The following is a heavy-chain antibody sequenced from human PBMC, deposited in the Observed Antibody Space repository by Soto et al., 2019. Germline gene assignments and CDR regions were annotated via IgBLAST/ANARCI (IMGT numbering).Heavy chain of an antibody. CDR2: ISGTTTIT. CDR3: TRDPRLIDY. V-gene: IGHV3-11*06. D-gene: IGHD3-22*01. J-gene: IGHJ4*02. CDR1: GFTFSDYY. Sequence: GGSLRLSCVASGFTFSDYYMTWIRQAPGKGLEWVSYISGTTTITNYAESVKGRFAISRDNAKNSLYLEMSNLRVEDTAMYYCTRDPRLIDYWGQGTLVTVSS.